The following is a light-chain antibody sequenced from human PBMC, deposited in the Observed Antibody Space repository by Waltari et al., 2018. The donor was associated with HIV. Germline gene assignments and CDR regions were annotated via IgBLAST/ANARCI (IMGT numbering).Light chain of an antibody. CDR1: RTNFGTGHD. CDR2: ANN. CDR3: QSYDSSLNGHVV. J-gene: IGLJ2*01. V-gene: IGLV1-40*01. Sequence: QSVLTQAPPVSGAPGQRVHIPCTGSRTNFGTGHDVHRSQQLPGTAPKLLIYANNPRPSGVPARFSGSTSATSASLVITGLQAEDEADYYCQSYDSSLNGHVVFGGGTKVTVL.